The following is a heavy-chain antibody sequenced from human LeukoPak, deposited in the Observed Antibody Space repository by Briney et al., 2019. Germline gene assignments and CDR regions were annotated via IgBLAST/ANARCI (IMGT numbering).Heavy chain of an antibody. Sequence: SETLSLTCTVSGGSISSYYWSWIRQPPGKGLEWIGYIYYSGSTNYNPSLKSRVTISVDTSKNQFSLKLSSVTAADTAVYYCARSKGGITAMVFDYWGQGTLVTVSS. CDR2: IYYSGST. V-gene: IGHV4-59*01. D-gene: IGHD5-18*01. CDR3: ARSKGGITAMVFDY. J-gene: IGHJ4*02. CDR1: GGSISSYY.